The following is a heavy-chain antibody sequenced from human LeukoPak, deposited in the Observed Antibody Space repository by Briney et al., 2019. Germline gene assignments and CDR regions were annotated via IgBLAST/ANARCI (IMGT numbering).Heavy chain of an antibody. CDR2: ISYDGSNK. J-gene: IGHJ4*02. D-gene: IGHD4-17*01. Sequence: PGGSLRLSCAASGITLSSYWMSWVRQAPGKGLEWVAVISYDGSNKYYADSVKGRFTISRDNSKNTLYLQMNSLRAEDTAVYYCARDLDYGDTRLDYWGQGTLVTVSS. V-gene: IGHV3-30-3*01. CDR1: GITLSSYW. CDR3: ARDLDYGDTRLDY.